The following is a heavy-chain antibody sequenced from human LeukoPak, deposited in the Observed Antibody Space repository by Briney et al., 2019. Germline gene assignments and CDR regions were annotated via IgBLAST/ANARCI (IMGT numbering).Heavy chain of an antibody. V-gene: IGHV1-69*13. CDR3: AKDRFLGPGLGVWGSYRSYYFDY. CDR2: IIPIFGTA. CDR1: GGTFSSYA. J-gene: IGHJ4*02. Sequence: SVKVSCKASGGTFSSYAISWVRQAPGQGLEWMGGIIPIFGTANYAQKFQGRVTITADESTSTAYMELSSLRSEDTAVYYCAKDRFLGPGLGVWGSYRSYYFDYWGQGTLVAVSS. D-gene: IGHD3-16*02.